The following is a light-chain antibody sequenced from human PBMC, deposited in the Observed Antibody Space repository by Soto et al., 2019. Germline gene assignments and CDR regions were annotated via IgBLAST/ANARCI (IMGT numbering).Light chain of an antibody. CDR1: SSNIGSNY. Sequence: QTVVTQPPSASGTPGQRVTISCSGSSSNIGSNYVFWYQQLPGTAPKLLIYRNTQRPSGVPDRFSGSKSGTSASLAISGLRSEDEADYYCSAWDDSLSGDVVFGGGTQLTVL. J-gene: IGLJ2*01. CDR2: RNT. CDR3: SAWDDSLSGDVV. V-gene: IGLV1-47*01.